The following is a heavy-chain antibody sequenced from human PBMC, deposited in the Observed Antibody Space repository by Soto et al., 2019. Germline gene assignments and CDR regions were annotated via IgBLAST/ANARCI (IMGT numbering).Heavy chain of an antibody. CDR2: TYYRSKWYN. D-gene: IGHD2-2*01. J-gene: IGHJ6*02. V-gene: IGHV6-1*01. CDR3: ARDRMTPDYYYYGMDV. CDR1: GDSVSSNSAA. Sequence: SQTLSPTCAISGDSVSSNSAAWNWIRQSPSRGLEWLGRTYYRSKWYNDYAVSVKSRITINPDTSKNQFSLQLNSVTPEDTAVYYCARDRMTPDYYYYGMDVWGQGTTVTVSS.